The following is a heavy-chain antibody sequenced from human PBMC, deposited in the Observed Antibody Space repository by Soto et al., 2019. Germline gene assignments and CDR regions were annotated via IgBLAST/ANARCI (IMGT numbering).Heavy chain of an antibody. Sequence: PSETLSLTCAVYGGSFSGYYWSWIRQPPGKGLEWIGEINHSGSTNYNPSLKSRVTISVDTSKNQFSLKLSSVTAADTAVYYCARAVLTGTSPFDYWGQGTLVTVSS. D-gene: IGHD2-2*01. V-gene: IGHV4-34*01. CDR3: ARAVLTGTSPFDY. J-gene: IGHJ4*02. CDR2: INHSGST. CDR1: GGSFSGYY.